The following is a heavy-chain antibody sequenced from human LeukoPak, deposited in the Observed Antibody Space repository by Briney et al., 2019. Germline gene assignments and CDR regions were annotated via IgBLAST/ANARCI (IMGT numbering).Heavy chain of an antibody. CDR3: ARGRVWFGELSPREYNWFDP. D-gene: IGHD3-10*01. CDR1: GGSFSGYY. J-gene: IGHJ5*02. CDR2: IYYSGST. Sequence: SETLSLTCAVYGGSFSGYYWSWIRQPPGKGLEWIGSIYYSGSTYYNPSLKSRVTISVDTSKNQFSLKLSSVTAADTAVYYCARGRVWFGELSPREYNWFDPWGQGTLVTVSS. V-gene: IGHV4-34*01.